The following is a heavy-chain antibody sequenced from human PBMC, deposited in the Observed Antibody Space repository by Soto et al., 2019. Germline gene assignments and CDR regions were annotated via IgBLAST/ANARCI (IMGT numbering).Heavy chain of an antibody. CDR1: GGSISSGGYS. V-gene: IGHV4-30-2*01. J-gene: IGHJ4*02. CDR3: ASHRYYYDSSGYLYYFDY. D-gene: IGHD3-22*01. CDR2: IYHSGST. Sequence: SETLSLTCAVSGGSISSGGYSWSWIRQPPGKGLEWIGYIYHSGSTYYNPSLKSRVTISVDRSKNQFSLKLSSVTAADTAVYYCASHRYYYDSSGYLYYFDYWGQGTLVTVSS.